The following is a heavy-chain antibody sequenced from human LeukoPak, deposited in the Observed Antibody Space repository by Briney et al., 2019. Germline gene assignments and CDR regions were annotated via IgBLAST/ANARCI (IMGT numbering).Heavy chain of an antibody. CDR3: ARGGGDIPIDS. CDR2: ISSRSYG. J-gene: IGHJ4*02. V-gene: IGHV3-21*01. CDR1: GFTFSTSG. Sequence: GGSLRLSCAASGFTFSTSGMNWVRQAPGKGLEWVASISSRSYGYYADAVKGRFTISRDNARNSLYLQMNSLRAEDTALYYCARGGGDIPIDSWGRGTLVAVSS. D-gene: IGHD2-21*02.